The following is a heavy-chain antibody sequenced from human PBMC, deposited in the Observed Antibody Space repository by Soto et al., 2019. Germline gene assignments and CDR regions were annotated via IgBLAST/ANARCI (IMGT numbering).Heavy chain of an antibody. CDR1: GGSIRSHY. J-gene: IGHJ4*02. CDR3: ARLVDRNWYPFFFDY. V-gene: IGHV4-59*11. Sequence: SETLSLTCTVSGGSIRSHYWGWIRQPPWKGLEWIGYIYYSGSINYSPSLKSRVSISVDTSKNQVSLKVHSVTAADTAVYYCARLVDRNWYPFFFDYWGQGTQVTVSS. CDR2: IYYSGSI. D-gene: IGHD1-1*01.